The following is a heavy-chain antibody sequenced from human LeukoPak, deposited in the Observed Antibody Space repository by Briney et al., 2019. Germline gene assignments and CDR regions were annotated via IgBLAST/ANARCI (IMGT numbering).Heavy chain of an antibody. Sequence: PGGSLRLSCAASGFTFSSYGMHWVRQAPGKGLEWVSVIYSGENTYYADSVKGRFTISRDTSKNTLYLQMNSLRAEDTAVYFCARVSSSHLFDYWGQGSLVTVSP. CDR1: GFTFSSYG. J-gene: IGHJ4*02. CDR2: IYSGENT. D-gene: IGHD6-19*01. CDR3: ARVSSSHLFDY. V-gene: IGHV3-53*01.